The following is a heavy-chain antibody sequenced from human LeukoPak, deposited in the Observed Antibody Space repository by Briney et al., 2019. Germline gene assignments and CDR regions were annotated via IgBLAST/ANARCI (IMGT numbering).Heavy chain of an antibody. CDR3: ARLDYGGNPYYYYYYLDV. V-gene: IGHV1-18*01. Sequence: ASVKVSCKASGYTFTSYGISWVRQAPGQGLEWMGWISAYNGNTNYAQKLQGRVTMTTDTSTTTAYMELRSLRSDDTAVYYCARLDYGGNPYYYYYYLDVWGKGTTVTVSS. D-gene: IGHD4-23*01. CDR1: GYTFTSYG. CDR2: ISAYNGNT. J-gene: IGHJ6*03.